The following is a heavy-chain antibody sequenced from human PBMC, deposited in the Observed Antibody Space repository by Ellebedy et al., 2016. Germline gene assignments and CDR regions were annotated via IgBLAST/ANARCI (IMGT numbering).Heavy chain of an antibody. J-gene: IGHJ4*02. D-gene: IGHD3-3*02. CDR2: IHHDGRT. CDR3: ATSLAYLAEGLY. V-gene: IGHV4-39*01. CDR1: GDSITNNYYY. Sequence: SETLSLTCTVSGDSITNNYYYWGWVRQPPGKGLEWIGSIHHDGRTYYNPSLNSRVTFSVDASKNQYSLRLRSVTAADTAVYYCATSLAYLAEGLYWGQGILVTVSS.